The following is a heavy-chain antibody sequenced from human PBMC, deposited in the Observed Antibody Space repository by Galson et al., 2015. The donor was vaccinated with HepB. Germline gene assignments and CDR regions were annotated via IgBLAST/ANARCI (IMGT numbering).Heavy chain of an antibody. Sequence: PALVKPPQTLTLPCTFSGFSLRTSGVGVGWIRQPPGKALEWLALIYWDDDKRYSPSLKSRLTITKDTSKNQVVLTMTNMDPVDTATYYCAHLDPYSGSYCFDYWGQGTLVTVSS. J-gene: IGHJ4*02. CDR1: GFSLRTSGVG. CDR3: AHLDPYSGSYCFDY. CDR2: IYWDDDK. V-gene: IGHV2-5*02. D-gene: IGHD1-26*01.